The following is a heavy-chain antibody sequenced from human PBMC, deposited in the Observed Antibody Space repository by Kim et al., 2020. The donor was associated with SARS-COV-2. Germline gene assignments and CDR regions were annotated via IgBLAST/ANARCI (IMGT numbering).Heavy chain of an antibody. J-gene: IGHJ4*02. V-gene: IGHV3-66*01. Sequence: ENPNYADSVKGRFTISRDNSKNTLYLQMNNLCVEDTAVYYCVRDLNWRFDYWGQGTLVTVSS. D-gene: IGHD1-1*01. CDR2: ENP. CDR3: VRDLNWRFDY.